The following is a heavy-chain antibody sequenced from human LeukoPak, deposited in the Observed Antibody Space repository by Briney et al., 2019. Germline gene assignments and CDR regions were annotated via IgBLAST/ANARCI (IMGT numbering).Heavy chain of an antibody. D-gene: IGHD3-10*01. CDR1: GGSISSGDYY. CDR2: IYYSGST. J-gene: IGHJ4*02. Sequence: SQTLSLTCTVSGGSISSGDYYWSWIRQPPGKGLEWIGYIYYSGSTYYNPSLKSRVTISVDTSKNQFSLKLSSVTAADTAVYYCASQESSYYYGSGTKGPFDYWGQGTLVTVSS. V-gene: IGHV4-30-4*01. CDR3: ASQESSYYYGSGTKGPFDY.